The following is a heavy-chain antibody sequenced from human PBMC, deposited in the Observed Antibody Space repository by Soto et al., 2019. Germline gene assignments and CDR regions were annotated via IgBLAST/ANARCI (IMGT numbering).Heavy chain of an antibody. V-gene: IGHV3-30*18. D-gene: IGHD4-17*01. CDR3: AKDMSDYGDYAPTAAVDY. CDR1: EFTFSIYV. Sequence: RGSLGVSCVSSEFTFSIYVMHWVRQAPGKGLEWVAVISYDGSNKYYADSVKGRFTISRDNSKNTLYLQMNSLRAEDTAVYYCAKDMSDYGDYAPTAAVDYWGQGTMVTVSS. J-gene: IGHJ4*02. CDR2: ISYDGSNK.